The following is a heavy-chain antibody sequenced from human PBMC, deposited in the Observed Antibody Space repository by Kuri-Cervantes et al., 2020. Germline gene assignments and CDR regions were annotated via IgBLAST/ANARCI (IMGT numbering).Heavy chain of an antibody. Sequence: SETLSLTCTVSGGSISSYYWSWIRQPPGKGLEWIGYIYYSGSTNYNPSLKSRVTISVDTSKNQFSLKLSSVTAADTAVYYCARVSSGWYGYFGLWGRGTLVTVSS. V-gene: IGHV4-59*01. J-gene: IGHJ2*01. CDR1: GGSISSYY. CDR2: IYYSGST. D-gene: IGHD6-19*01. CDR3: ARVSSGWYGYFGL.